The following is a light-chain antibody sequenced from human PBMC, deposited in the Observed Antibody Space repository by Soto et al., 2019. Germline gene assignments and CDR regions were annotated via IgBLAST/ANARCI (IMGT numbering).Light chain of an antibody. CDR1: SSNIGTNY. CDR3: AAWDDSLSGVV. CDR2: GNN. J-gene: IGLJ3*02. Sequence: QSVLIQPPSASGTPGQTVTISSSGSSSNIGTNYVSWYQQLPGTAPKLLIYGNNQRPSGVPDRFSGSRSGTSASLAISGLRSEDEADYYCAAWDDSLSGVVFGGGTKLTVL. V-gene: IGLV1-47*01.